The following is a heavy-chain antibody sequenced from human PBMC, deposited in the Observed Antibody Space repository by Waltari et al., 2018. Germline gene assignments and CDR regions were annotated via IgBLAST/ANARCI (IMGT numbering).Heavy chain of an antibody. D-gene: IGHD1-26*01. CDR3: AREGDGSYHLVGYFDY. J-gene: IGHJ4*02. CDR2: IYHSGST. V-gene: IGHV4-38-2*02. CDR1: GYSISSGYY. Sequence: QVQLQESGPGLVKPSETLSLTCAVSGYSISSGYYWGWIRQPPGKGLDWIGSIYHSGSTYYTPSLKSRVTIAVDTSKNQFSLKLSSVTAADTAVYYCAREGDGSYHLVGYFDYWGQGTLVTVSS.